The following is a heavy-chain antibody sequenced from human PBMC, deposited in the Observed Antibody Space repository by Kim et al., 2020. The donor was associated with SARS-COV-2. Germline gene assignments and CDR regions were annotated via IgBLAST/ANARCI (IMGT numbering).Heavy chain of an antibody. D-gene: IGHD3-22*01. CDR3: ARGRGYYDSSGYFY. Sequence: AQKCQGRVTITADKSTSTAYMELSSLRSEDTAVYYCARGRGYYDSSGYFYWGQGTLVTVSS. V-gene: IGHV1-69*04. J-gene: IGHJ4*02.